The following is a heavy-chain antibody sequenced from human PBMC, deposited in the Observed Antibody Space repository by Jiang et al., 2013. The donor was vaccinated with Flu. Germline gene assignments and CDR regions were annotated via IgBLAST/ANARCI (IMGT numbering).Heavy chain of an antibody. J-gene: IGHJ6*02. Sequence: ETLSLTCTVSGGSISSYYWSWIRQPPGKGLEWIGYIYYSGSTNYNPSLKSRVTISVDTSKNQFSLKLSSVTAADTAVYYCARVGGMATIRFPYNYYYGMDVWGQGTMVTVSS. V-gene: IGHV4-59*01. CDR3: ARVGGMATIRFPYNYYYGMDV. CDR1: GGSISSYY. CDR2: IYYSGST. D-gene: IGHD5-24*01.